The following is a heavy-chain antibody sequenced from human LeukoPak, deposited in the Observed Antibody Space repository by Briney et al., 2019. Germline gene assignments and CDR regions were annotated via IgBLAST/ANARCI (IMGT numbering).Heavy chain of an antibody. CDR3: ARDSPGIAVAGTQPDY. D-gene: IGHD6-19*01. CDR2: ISWNSGSI. V-gene: IGHV3-9*01. CDR1: GFTFDKYA. Sequence: PGRSLRLSCAASGFTFDKYAMHWVRQAPGKGLEWVSGISWNSGSIGYADSVKGRFTISRDNSKNTLYLQMNSLRAEDTAVYYCARDSPGIAVAGTQPDYWGQGTLVTVSS. J-gene: IGHJ4*02.